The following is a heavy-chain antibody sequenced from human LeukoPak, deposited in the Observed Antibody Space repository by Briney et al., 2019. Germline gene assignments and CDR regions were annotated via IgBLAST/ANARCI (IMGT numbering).Heavy chain of an antibody. Sequence: NHSGSTNYNPSLKSRVTISVDPSKNQFSLKLSSVTAADTAVYYCARVLRNYYGSGSPLFDPWGQGTLVTVSS. CDR3: ARVLRNYYGSGSPLFDP. D-gene: IGHD3-10*01. V-gene: IGHV4-34*01. CDR2: NHSGST. J-gene: IGHJ5*02.